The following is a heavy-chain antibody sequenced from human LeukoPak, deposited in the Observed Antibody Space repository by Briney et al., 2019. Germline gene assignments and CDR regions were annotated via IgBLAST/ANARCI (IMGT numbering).Heavy chain of an antibody. CDR3: ARGAAGTTPDYYYFGLDV. Sequence: VESLKISCKGSGYRFTHYWIGWVRQMPGKGLEWMGIIYPGESDTRYSPSFQGQVTISADKSINTAHLQWSSLKASDTAMYYCARGAAGTTPDYYYFGLDVWGQGTTVRVSS. CDR2: IYPGESDT. V-gene: IGHV5-51*01. CDR1: GYRFTHYW. J-gene: IGHJ6*02. D-gene: IGHD1-7*01.